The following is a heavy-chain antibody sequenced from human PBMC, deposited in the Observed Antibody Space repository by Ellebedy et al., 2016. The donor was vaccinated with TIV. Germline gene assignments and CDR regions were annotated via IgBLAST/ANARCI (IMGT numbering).Heavy chain of an antibody. CDR3: TTDWMSLYHFDY. D-gene: IGHD1-1*01. V-gene: IGHV3-15*07. Sequence: GESLKISCAASGFTFSNAWINWVRQAPGKGLEWVGRLKSKTDGGTADYAAPVKGRFTISRDDSKNTLYLQMSSLKTEDTAVYYCTTDWMSLYHFDYWGQGTLGTVSS. J-gene: IGHJ4*02. CDR2: LKSKTDGGTA. CDR1: GFTFSNAW.